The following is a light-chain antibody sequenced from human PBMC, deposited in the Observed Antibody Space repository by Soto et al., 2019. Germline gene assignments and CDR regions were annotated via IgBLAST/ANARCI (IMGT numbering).Light chain of an antibody. V-gene: IGKV3D-20*02. Sequence: EIVLTQSPGTLSLSPGERATVSCRASQGISNTYLAWYQQKPGQAPRLLIYGASFRATGIPDRFSGSGSGTDFTLTISDLEPADFGLYYCQQRLNWPPGFGQGTKVDIK. CDR1: QGISNTY. CDR3: QQRLNWPPG. J-gene: IGKJ1*01. CDR2: GAS.